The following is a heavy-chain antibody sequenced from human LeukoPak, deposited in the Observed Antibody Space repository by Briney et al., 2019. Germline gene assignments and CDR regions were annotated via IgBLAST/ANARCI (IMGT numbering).Heavy chain of an antibody. D-gene: IGHD2-2*01. V-gene: IGHV1-18*01. J-gene: IGHJ1*01. Sequence: ASVKVSCKTSGYPFTSFGVSWVRQAPGQGLEWMGWISPYNGNTNFAQRFQGRLTLTTDTSTSTVYMELRSLRSDDTDVYFCARARRVQVIPVAESAEYFEHWGQGTLVTVSS. CDR3: ARARRVQVIPVAESAEYFEH. CDR2: ISPYNGNT. CDR1: GYPFTSFG.